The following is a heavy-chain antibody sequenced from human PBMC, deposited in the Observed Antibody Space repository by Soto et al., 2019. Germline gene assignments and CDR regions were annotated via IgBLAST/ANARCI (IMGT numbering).Heavy chain of an antibody. CDR3: AKLCDYYDSSGYYYNDY. J-gene: IGHJ4*02. V-gene: IGHV3-23*01. D-gene: IGHD3-22*01. CDR1: GFTFSSYD. CDR2: ISGSGGST. Sequence: GGSLRLSCAASGFTFSSYDMSWVRQAPGKGLEWVSAISGSGGSTYYADSVKGRFTISRDNSKNTLYLQMNSLRAEDTAVYYCAKLCDYYDSSGYYYNDYWGQGTLVTVSS.